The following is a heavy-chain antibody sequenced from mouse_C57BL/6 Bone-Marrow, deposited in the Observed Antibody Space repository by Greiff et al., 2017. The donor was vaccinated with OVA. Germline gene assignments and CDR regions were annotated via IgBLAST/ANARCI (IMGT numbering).Heavy chain of an antibody. J-gene: IGHJ4*01. D-gene: IGHD1-1*01. CDR2: IDPENGDT. V-gene: IGHV14-4*01. CDR3: TSYGSESLYAMDY. Sequence: EVQLQQSGAELVRPGASVKLSCTASGFNIKDDYMHWVKQRPEQGLEWIGWIDPENGDTEYASKFQGKATITADTSSTTAYLQLSSLTSEDTAVYYCTSYGSESLYAMDYWGQGTSVTVSS. CDR1: GFNIKDDY.